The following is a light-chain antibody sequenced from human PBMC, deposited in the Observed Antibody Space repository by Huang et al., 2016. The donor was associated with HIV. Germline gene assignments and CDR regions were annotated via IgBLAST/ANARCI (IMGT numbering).Light chain of an antibody. CDR3: QQYISFPIT. CDR1: QDISNS. CDR2: GTS. V-gene: IGKV1-16*02. J-gene: IGKJ5*01. Sequence: DIQMTQSPSSLSASVGDRVTITRRASQDISNSLAWFQQKPGKAPNSLIYGTSNLQGGVPSKFSGSGSGTDFTLTINSLQPEDFATYYCQQYISFPITFGQGTRLDIK.